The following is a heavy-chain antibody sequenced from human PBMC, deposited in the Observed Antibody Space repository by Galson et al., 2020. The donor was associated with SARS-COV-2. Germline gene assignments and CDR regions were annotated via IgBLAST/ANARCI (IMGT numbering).Heavy chain of an antibody. CDR2: IIGSGDNT. V-gene: IGHV3-23*01. CDR3: AKKGGNGDYLNSFDY. Sequence: GGSLRLSCAASGFTFSRYAMSWLRQAPGKGLEWVSVIIGSGDNTYYADSVQGRFTISRDNSKNTLYLQMNSLRAEDTAVYYCAKKGGNGDYLNSFDYWGQGTLVTVSS. D-gene: IGHD4-17*01. J-gene: IGHJ4*02. CDR1: GFTFSRYA.